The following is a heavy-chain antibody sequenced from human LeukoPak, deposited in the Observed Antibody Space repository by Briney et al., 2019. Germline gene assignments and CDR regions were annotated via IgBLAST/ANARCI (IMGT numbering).Heavy chain of an antibody. CDR3: ATDPLESIAAVT. CDR1: GGTFSSYA. D-gene: IGHD6-13*01. J-gene: IGHJ5*02. V-gene: IGHV1-69*06. CDR2: IIPIFGTA. Sequence: GSSVKVSCKAPGGTFSSYAISWVRQAPGQGLEWMGGIIPIFGTANYAQKFQGRVTMTEDTSTDTAYMELSSLRSEDTAVYYCATDPLESIAAVTWGQGTLVTVSS.